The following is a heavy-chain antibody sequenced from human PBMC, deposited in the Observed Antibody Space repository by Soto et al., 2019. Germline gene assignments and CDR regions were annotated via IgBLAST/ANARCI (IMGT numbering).Heavy chain of an antibody. J-gene: IGHJ4*02. V-gene: IGHV1-3*01. D-gene: IGHD2-15*01. CDR1: GYTFTSYA. CDR3: VANIVVVVAARGFFDY. CDR2: INAGNDNT. Sequence: ASVKVSCKASGYTFTSYAMHWVRQAPGQRLEWMGWINAGNDNTHYAQKFRGRVTITSDRSVSTAYMELSSLRSEDMVVYSCVANIVVVVAARGFFDYWGQGTLVTVSS.